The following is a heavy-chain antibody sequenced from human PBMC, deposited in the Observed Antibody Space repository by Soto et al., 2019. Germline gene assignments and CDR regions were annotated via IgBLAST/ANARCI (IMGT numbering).Heavy chain of an antibody. CDR1: GYTFTSYA. V-gene: IGHV1-3*01. CDR3: ARGLPLAADY. CDR2: INAGNGTT. Sequence: EASVKVSCKASGYTFTSYAMHWVRQAPGQRLEWMGWINAGNGTTKYSQKFQGRVTITRDTSASTAYMELSSLRSEDTAVYYCARGLPLAADYWGQGTLVTVSS. J-gene: IGHJ4*02.